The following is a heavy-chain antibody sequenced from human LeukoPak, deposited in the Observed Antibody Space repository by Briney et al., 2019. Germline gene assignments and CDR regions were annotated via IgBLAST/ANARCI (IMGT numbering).Heavy chain of an antibody. CDR2: VYHSGST. V-gene: IGHV4-4*02. CDR3: ARYRRGMVVVPAADWYFDL. D-gene: IGHD2-2*01. Sequence: SETLSLTCAVSGGSISSNNWWSWVRQTPGKGLEWIGEVYHSGSTNYKPSLKSRVTISVDKSKKQFSLKLSSMTAADTAMYYCARYRRGMVVVPAADWYFDLWGRGTLVTVSS. CDR1: GGSISSNNW. J-gene: IGHJ2*01.